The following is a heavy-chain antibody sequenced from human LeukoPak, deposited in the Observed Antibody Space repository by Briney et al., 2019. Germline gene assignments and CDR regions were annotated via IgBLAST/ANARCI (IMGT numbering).Heavy chain of an antibody. CDR2: LHTSGST. Sequence: QASETLSLTCTVSGGSISSYYWSWIRQPAGEGLEWIGRLHTSGSTHYNPPLKSRVTMSVDTYKNQFSLKLSSVTAADTAVYYCARARPVHNYGWQNNWLDPWGQGTLVTVSS. CDR1: GGSISSYY. D-gene: IGHD3-10*01. CDR3: ARARPVHNYGWQNNWLDP. J-gene: IGHJ5*02. V-gene: IGHV4-4*07.